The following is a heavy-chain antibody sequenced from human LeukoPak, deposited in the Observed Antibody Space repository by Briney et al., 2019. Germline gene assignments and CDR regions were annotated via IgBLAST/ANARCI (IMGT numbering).Heavy chain of an antibody. CDR2: ISSSSSYI. J-gene: IGHJ4*02. CDR1: GFTFSNYS. Sequence: GGSLRLSCAASGFTFSNYSLNWVRQAPGKGLEWISSISSSSSYIYYADSVKGRFTISRDNAKNSLYLQMNSLRAEDTAVYYCARVGCNGGSCYLRPIDYWGQGTLVTVSS. D-gene: IGHD2-15*01. V-gene: IGHV3-21*01. CDR3: ARVGCNGGSCYLRPIDY.